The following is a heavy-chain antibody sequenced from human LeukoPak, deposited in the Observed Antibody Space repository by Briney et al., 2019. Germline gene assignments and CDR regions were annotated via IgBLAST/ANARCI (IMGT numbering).Heavy chain of an antibody. CDR2: IWYEASNN. Sequence: GGSLRLSRAPCGFSFSAYGMHWVGQAPGKGLEWVAYIWYEASNNEYASSVKDRFTISRDNSKSTVYLQMNSLRPEDTAVYYCVRDVLGLPHKYFDPWGQGTLVTVSS. CDR3: VRDVLGLPHKYFDP. J-gene: IGHJ4*02. V-gene: IGHV3-30*02. D-gene: IGHD3-16*01. CDR1: GFSFSAYG.